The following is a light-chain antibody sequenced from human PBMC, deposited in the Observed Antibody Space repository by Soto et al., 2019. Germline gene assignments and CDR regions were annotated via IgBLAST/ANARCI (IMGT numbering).Light chain of an antibody. V-gene: IGLV2-11*01. J-gene: IGLJ1*01. Sequence: QSVLAQPASVSGSPGQTITISCTGTSSDVGRYNTVSWYQHHPGKAPKLMIYDVYKRPSGVPDRFSGSKSGNTASLTIYGIQAEDEAVYLCGSYAATYVYVFGTGKKVTVL. CDR3: GSYAATYVYV. CDR2: DVY. CDR1: SSDVGRYNT.